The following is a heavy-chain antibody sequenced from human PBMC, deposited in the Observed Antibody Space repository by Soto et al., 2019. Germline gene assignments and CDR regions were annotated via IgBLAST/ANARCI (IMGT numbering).Heavy chain of an antibody. CDR1: GFTVSSNY. J-gene: IGHJ3*02. Sequence: GGSLRLSCAASGFTVSSNYMSWVRQAPGKGLEWVSVIYSGGSTYYADSVKGRFTISRHNSKNTLYLQMNSLRAEDTAVYYCASPQLGGVDDAFDIWGQGTMVTVSS. D-gene: IGHD7-27*01. CDR3: ASPQLGGVDDAFDI. CDR2: IYSGGST. V-gene: IGHV3-66*01.